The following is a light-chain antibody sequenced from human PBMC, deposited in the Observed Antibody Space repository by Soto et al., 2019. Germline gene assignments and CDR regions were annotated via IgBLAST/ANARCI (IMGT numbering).Light chain of an antibody. CDR2: DVS. J-gene: IGLJ1*01. CDR3: SSYTSSSTLLYV. V-gene: IGLV2-14*03. Sequence: QSALTQPASVSGSPGQSITISCTGTSSDVGGYNYVSWYQQHPGKAPKLMIYDVSNRPSGVSNRFSGSKSSNTASLTISGLLAEDEDDYYCSSYTSSSTLLYVFGTGTKVTVL. CDR1: SSDVGGYNY.